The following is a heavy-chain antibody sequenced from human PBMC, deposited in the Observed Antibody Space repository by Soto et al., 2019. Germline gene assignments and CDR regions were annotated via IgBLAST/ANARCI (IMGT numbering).Heavy chain of an antibody. Sequence: GESLKISCKGSGYSFTSYWIGWVRQMPGKGLEWMGIIYPGDSDTRYSPSFQGQVTISADKSISTAYLQWSSLKASDTAMYYCARRGIEAAGTTYVMDVWGQGTTVTVSS. D-gene: IGHD6-13*01. CDR2: IYPGDSDT. J-gene: IGHJ6*02. V-gene: IGHV5-51*01. CDR1: GYSFTSYW. CDR3: ARRGIEAAGTTYVMDV.